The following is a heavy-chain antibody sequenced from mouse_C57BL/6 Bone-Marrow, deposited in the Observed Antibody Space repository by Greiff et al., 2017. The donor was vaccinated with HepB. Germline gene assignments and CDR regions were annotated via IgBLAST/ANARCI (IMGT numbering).Heavy chain of an antibody. Sequence: EVKVVESGGGLVQPKGSLKLSCAASGFSFNTYAMNWVRQAPGKGLEWVARIRSKSNNYATYYADSVKDRFTISRDDSESKLYLQMNNLKTEDTAMYYCVRDDSDYYGKVVDYWGQGTSVTVSS. J-gene: IGHJ4*01. V-gene: IGHV10-1*01. CDR2: IRSKSNNYAT. CDR3: VRDDSDYYGKVVDY. CDR1: GFSFNTYA. D-gene: IGHD1-1*01.